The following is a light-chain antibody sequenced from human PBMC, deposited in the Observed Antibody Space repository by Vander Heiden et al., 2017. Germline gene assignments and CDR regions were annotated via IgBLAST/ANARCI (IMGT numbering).Light chain of an antibody. CDR2: EVS. V-gene: IGLV2-23*02. J-gene: IGLJ3*02. CDR1: SSDVGTYNL. Sequence: QSALTQPASVSGSPGQSITISCPGTSSDVGTYNLVSWYQQHPGKAPKLMIYEVSKRPSGVSNRFSGSKSGNTASLTISGLQADDEADYYCCSYAGSGTLVFGGGTKLTVL. CDR3: CSYAGSGTLV.